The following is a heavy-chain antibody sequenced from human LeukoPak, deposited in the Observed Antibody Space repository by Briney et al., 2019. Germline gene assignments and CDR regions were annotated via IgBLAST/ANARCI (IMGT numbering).Heavy chain of an antibody. J-gene: IGHJ6*02. CDR3: AREARTYYDFWSGYYLGGMDV. CDR2: IYHSGST. CDR1: GGSISSSNW. V-gene: IGHV4-4*02. D-gene: IGHD3-3*01. Sequence: TSETLSLTCAVSGGSISSSNWWSWVRQPPGKGLEWIGEIYHSGSTNYNPSLKSRVTIPVDTSKNQFSLKLSSVTAADTAVYYCAREARTYYDFWSGYYLGGMDVWGQGTTVTVSS.